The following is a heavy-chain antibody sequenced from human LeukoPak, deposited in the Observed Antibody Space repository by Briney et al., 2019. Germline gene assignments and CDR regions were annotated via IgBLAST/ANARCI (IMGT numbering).Heavy chain of an antibody. Sequence: ASVKVSSKASGYPFTDYGISWVRPAPGQGLEWMGWLSAYNGITKYAQNFQGRVTMTTDTSTTTAYMELRGLRSDDTAVYYCARHIAVSGPDRYYLDYWRQGALVTVSS. V-gene: IGHV1-18*01. J-gene: IGHJ4*02. D-gene: IGHD6-13*01. CDR2: LSAYNGIT. CDR3: ARHIAVSGPDRYYLDY. CDR1: GYPFTDYG.